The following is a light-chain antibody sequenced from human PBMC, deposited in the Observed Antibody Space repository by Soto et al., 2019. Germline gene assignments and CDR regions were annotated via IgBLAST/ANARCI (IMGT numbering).Light chain of an antibody. CDR2: MTS. V-gene: IGKV2-28*01. CDR1: QSLLHKNKNTY. Sequence: DIVMTQSPLSLLVTPGEAASISCRSSQSLLHKNKNTYFNWYLQKPGQSPQLLIYMTSKRASGVPDRFSGSGSGTYFTLRISRVEAEDAGVYYCMQALEPPRTFGQGTKVEIK. J-gene: IGKJ1*01. CDR3: MQALEPPRT.